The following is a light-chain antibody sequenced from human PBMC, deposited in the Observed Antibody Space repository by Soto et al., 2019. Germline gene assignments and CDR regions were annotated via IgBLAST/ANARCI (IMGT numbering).Light chain of an antibody. Sequence: DIVMTQSPLSLLVTPGEPASISCRSSQSLLHGTGSNYLVWYLQKPGQSPQLLIQLGSMRASGVPDRFSGSVSGTDFTLKISRVEAEDVGVYYCMHVLQTPVTLGPGTKV. CDR3: MHVLQTPVT. V-gene: IGKV2-28*01. CDR2: LGS. CDR1: QSLLHGTGSNY. J-gene: IGKJ3*01.